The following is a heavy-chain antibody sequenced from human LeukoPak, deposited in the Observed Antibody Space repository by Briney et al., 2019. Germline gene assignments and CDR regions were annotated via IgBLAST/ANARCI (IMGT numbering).Heavy chain of an antibody. CDR1: RFTFSTYS. D-gene: IGHD3-10*01. J-gene: IGHJ4*02. V-gene: IGHV3-48*04. CDR3: ATSDYYFSGRGGVSPSDY. CDR2: ISTSGSRI. Sequence: GGSLRLSCAASRFTFSTYSMNWVRQTPGRGLEWVSYISTSGSRIDYADSVKGRFTISRDNANNLVYLQMDSLRAEDTSVYYCATSDYYFSGRGGVSPSDYWGRGTLVTVSS.